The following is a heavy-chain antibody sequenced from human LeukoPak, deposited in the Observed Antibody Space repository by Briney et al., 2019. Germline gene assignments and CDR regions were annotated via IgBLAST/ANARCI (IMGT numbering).Heavy chain of an antibody. V-gene: IGHV3-33*01. J-gene: IGHJ6*02. Sequence: PGGSLRLSCAASGFTFSTYGMHWVRQAPGKGLEWVALIWYDGSNQYYADSVEGRFTISRDNADNSLFLQMNSLRVDDTAVYYCARDRMPSRYCGLDVWGQGTTVTVSS. CDR2: IWYDGSNQ. CDR3: ARDRMPSRYCGLDV. CDR1: GFTFSTYG. D-gene: IGHD2-2*01.